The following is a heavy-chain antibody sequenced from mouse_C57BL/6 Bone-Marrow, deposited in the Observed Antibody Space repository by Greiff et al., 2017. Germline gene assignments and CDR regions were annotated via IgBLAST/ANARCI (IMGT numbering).Heavy chain of an antibody. V-gene: IGHV5-4*01. CDR3: ARDRNAMDN. CDR1: GFTFSSYA. Sequence: EVQLVESGGGLVKPGGSLKLSCAASGFTFSSYAMSWVRQTPEKRLEWVATISDGGSYTYYPDNVKGRFTISRDNAKNNLYLQMSHLKSEDTAMYYCARDRNAMDNWGQGTSVTVSS. CDR2: ISDGGSYT. J-gene: IGHJ4*01.